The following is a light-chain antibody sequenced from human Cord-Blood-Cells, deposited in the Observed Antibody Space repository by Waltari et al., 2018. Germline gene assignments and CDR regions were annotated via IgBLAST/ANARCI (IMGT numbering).Light chain of an antibody. V-gene: IGKV3-15*01. J-gene: IGKJ2*01. CDR2: GAS. Sequence: EIVMTQSPATLSVSPGERATLSCRASPSVSSNLAWYQQKPGQGPRLLIYGASTRATGIPARFSCSGSGTEFTLTISSLQSEDFAVYYCQQYNNWPYTFGQGTKLEIK. CDR3: QQYNNWPYT. CDR1: PSVSSN.